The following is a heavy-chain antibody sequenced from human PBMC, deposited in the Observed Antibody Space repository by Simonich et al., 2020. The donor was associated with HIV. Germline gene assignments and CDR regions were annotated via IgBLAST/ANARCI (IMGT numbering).Heavy chain of an antibody. J-gene: IGHJ4*02. Sequence: QVQLQQWGAGLLKPSETLSLTCAVYGGSFSGYNWSWIRQPPGKGMEWIGEINHSGSTSYNPSLKSRVTISVDTSKNQFSLKLSSVTAADTAVYYCARGFYQRLYYFDYWGQGTLVTVSS. CDR3: ARGFYQRLYYFDY. D-gene: IGHD2-2*01. CDR1: GGSFSGYN. CDR2: INHSGST. V-gene: IGHV4-34*01.